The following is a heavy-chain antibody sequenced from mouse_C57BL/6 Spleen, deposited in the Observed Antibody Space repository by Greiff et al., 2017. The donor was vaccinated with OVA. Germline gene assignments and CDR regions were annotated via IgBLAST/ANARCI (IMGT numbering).Heavy chain of an antibody. CDR3: ASSLYYDYDGSFAY. CDR1: GYTFTGYW. Sequence: QVQLKESGAELMKPGASVKLSCKATGYTFTGYWIEWVKQRPGHGLEWIGEILPGSGSTNYNEKFKGKATFTADTSSNTAYMQLSSLTTEDSAIYYCASSLYYDYDGSFAYWGQGTLVTVSA. CDR2: ILPGSGST. V-gene: IGHV1-9*01. J-gene: IGHJ3*01. D-gene: IGHD2-4*01.